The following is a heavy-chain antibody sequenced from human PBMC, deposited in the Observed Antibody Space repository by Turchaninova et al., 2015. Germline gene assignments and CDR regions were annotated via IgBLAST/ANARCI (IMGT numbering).Heavy chain of an antibody. D-gene: IGHD2-15*01. CDR3: ARDYIVVEVAANAFDI. Sequence: ETLSLTCAVYSGSFSGYYWSWIRQPPGKGLEWIGEINHSGSTNYHPSLKSRVTISVDMAKNQFSLKLRSVTAADTAIYYCARDYIVVEVAANAFDIWGQGTMVTVSS. CDR1: SGSFSGYY. CDR2: INHSGST. V-gene: IGHV4-34*01. J-gene: IGHJ3*02.